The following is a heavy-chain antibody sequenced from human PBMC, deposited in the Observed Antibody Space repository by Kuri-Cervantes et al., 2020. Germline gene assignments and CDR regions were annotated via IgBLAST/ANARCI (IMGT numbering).Heavy chain of an antibody. V-gene: IGHV1-46*01. D-gene: IGHD3-22*01. CDR1: GYTFTIYY. Sequence: ASVNVSCKASGYTFTIYYMHWVRQAPGQGLEWMGIINPSGVSTSYAQKFQGRVTMTRDTSTSTVYMELSSLISEDTAVYYCARGGYYYDRSGSLDYWGQGTLVTVSS. CDR3: ARGGYYYDRSGSLDY. CDR2: INPSGVST. J-gene: IGHJ4*02.